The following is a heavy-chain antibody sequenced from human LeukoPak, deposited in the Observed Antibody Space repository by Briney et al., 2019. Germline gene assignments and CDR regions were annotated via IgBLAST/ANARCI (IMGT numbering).Heavy chain of an antibody. CDR3: ARGRYCSSTSCHLGLRDWFDP. CDR2: INTNTGNP. CDR1: GYTFTSYA. V-gene: IGHV7-4-1*02. Sequence: ASVKVSCKASGYTFTSYAMNWVRQAPGQGLEWMGWINTNTGNPTYAQGFTGRFVFSLDTSVSTAYLQISSLKAEDTAVYYCARGRYCSSTSCHLGLRDWFDPWGQGTLVTVSS. J-gene: IGHJ5*02. D-gene: IGHD2-2*01.